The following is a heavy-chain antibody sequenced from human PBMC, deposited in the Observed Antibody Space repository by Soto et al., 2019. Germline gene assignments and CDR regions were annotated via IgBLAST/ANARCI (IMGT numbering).Heavy chain of an antibody. CDR2: IKSKTDGGTT. J-gene: IGHJ4*02. D-gene: IGHD3-9*01. CDR3: TTDLGIYYDILTG. Sequence: PGRSLRLSCAASGFTFSNAWMNWVRQAPGKGLEWVGRIKSKTDGGTTDYAAPVKGRFTISRDDSKNTLYLQMNSLKTEDTAVYYCTTDLGIYYDILTGWGQGTLVTVSS. CDR1: GFTFSNAW. V-gene: IGHV3-15*07.